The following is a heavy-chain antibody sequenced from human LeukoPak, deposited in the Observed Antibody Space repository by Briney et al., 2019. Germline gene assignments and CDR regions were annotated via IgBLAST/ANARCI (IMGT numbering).Heavy chain of an antibody. CDR1: GFTFSSYS. D-gene: IGHD6-13*01. CDR2: ISGSGGST. CDR3: ASRSIAAAIRGAFDI. J-gene: IGHJ3*02. Sequence: SGGSLRLSCAASGFTFSSYSMDWVRQAPGKGLEWVSAISGSGGSTYYADSVKGRFTISRDNSKNTLYLQMNSLRAEDTAVYYCASRSIAAAIRGAFDIWGQGTMVTVSS. V-gene: IGHV3-23*01.